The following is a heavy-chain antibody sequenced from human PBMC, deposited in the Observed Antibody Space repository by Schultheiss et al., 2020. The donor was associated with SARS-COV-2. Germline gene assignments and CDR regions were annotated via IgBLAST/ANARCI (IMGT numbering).Heavy chain of an antibody. Sequence: SETLSLTCAVYGGSFSGYYWSWIRQPPGKGLEWIGEINHSGSTNYNPSLKSRVTISVDTSKNQFSLKLSSVTAADTAVYYCARDYPVMNDYSNYGFDYWGQGTLVTVSS. J-gene: IGHJ4*02. CDR1: GGSFSGYY. D-gene: IGHD4-11*01. CDR3: ARDYPVMNDYSNYGFDY. CDR2: INHSGST. V-gene: IGHV4-34*01.